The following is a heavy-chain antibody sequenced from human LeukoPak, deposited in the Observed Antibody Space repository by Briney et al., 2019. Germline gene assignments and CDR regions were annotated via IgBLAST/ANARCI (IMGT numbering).Heavy chain of an antibody. CDR1: GFSFSNYD. J-gene: IGHJ3*02. CDR3: AKYDI. V-gene: IGHV3-30*02. CDR2: IRYDGSNK. Sequence: PGGSLRLSCAASGFSFSNYDMHWVRQAPGKGLEWVAFIRYDGSNKCYGDSVKGRFTISRDNSKNTLYLQMNSLRAEDTAVYYCAKYDIWGQGTLVTVSS.